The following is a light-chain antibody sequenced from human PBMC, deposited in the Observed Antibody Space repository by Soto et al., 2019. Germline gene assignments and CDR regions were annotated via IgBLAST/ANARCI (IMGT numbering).Light chain of an antibody. CDR2: KAS. J-gene: IGKJ2*01. V-gene: IGKV1-5*03. CDR1: QSISSW. Sequence: DIQMTQSPSTLSASVGDRVTITCRASQSISSWLAWYQQKPGKAPKLLIYKASSFESGVPSRFSGSGSGTEVTLTISSLQPNDFGTYYYQQYNSYSLMYTFGQGTKLEIK. CDR3: QQYNSYSLMYT.